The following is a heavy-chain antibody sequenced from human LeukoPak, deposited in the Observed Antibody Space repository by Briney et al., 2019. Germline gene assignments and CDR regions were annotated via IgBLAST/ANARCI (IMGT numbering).Heavy chain of an antibody. CDR1: GYNFTTYW. Sequence: GESLKISCKTSGYNFTTYWIGWVRQLPGKGLEWMGTIYPGDSDTRYSPSFQGQVTLSADKSISTAYLQWSSLKASDTAIYYCARRSNNAWYGGPSYNYLDPWGQGTLVTVSS. CDR2: IYPGDSDT. J-gene: IGHJ5*02. V-gene: IGHV5-51*01. D-gene: IGHD1-1*01. CDR3: ARRSNNAWYGGPSYNYLDP.